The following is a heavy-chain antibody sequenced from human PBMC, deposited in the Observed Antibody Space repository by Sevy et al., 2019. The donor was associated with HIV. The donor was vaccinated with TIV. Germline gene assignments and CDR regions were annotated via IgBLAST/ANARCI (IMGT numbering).Heavy chain of an antibody. CDR2: ISAYNGNT. V-gene: IGHV1-18*04. CDR3: ARDRVGVGATKVDY. CDR1: GYTFTSYG. D-gene: IGHD1-26*01. Sequence: ASVKVSCKASGYTFTSYGISWVRQAPGQGLEWMGWISAYNGNTNYAQKLQGRVTMTTDTSTSTAYMELRSLRSDDTSVYYCARDRVGVGATKVDYWGQGTLVTVSS. J-gene: IGHJ4*02.